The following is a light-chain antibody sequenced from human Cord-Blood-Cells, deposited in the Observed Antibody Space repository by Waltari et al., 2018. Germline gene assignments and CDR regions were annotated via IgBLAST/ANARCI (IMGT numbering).Light chain of an antibody. CDR3: QQSYSTPRT. J-gene: IGKJ1*01. V-gene: IGKV1-39*01. CDR2: AAS. CDR1: QSISSY. Sequence: LQMTPSSSSLACIVGDRVTITCRASQSISSYLNWYQQKPGKAPKLLIYAASSLQSGVPSRFSGSGSGTDFTLTISSLQPEDFATYYCQQSYSTPRTFGQGTKVEIK.